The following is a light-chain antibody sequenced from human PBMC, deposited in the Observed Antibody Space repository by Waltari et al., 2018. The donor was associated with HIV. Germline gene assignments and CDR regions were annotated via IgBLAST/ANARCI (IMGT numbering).Light chain of an antibody. V-gene: IGLV3-1*01. CDR1: KLDKKY. J-gene: IGLJ2*01. CDR2: QDG. Sequence: SVSPGQTASITCSGDKLDKKYISWYQQRPGQSPIMVIYQDGERPSGIPERFSGSNSANTATLTISGTQAMDEADYYCQAWDDSTAVFGGGTKLTVL. CDR3: QAWDDSTAV.